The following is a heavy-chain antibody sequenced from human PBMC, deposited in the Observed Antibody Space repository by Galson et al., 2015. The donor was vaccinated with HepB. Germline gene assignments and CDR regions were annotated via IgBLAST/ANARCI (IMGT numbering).Heavy chain of an antibody. CDR2: ISYDGSNK. CDR1: GFTFSSYA. Sequence: SLRLSCAASGFTFSSYAMHWVRQAPGKGLEWVAVISYDGSNKYYADSVKGRFTISRDNSKNTLYLQMNSLRAEDTAVYYCARDPKPVWFGELEFYWGQGTLVTVSS. J-gene: IGHJ4*02. D-gene: IGHD3-10*01. CDR3: ARDPKPVWFGELEFY. V-gene: IGHV3-30-3*01.